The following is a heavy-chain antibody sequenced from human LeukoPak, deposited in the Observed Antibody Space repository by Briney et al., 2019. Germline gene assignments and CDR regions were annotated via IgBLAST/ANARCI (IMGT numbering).Heavy chain of an antibody. J-gene: IGHJ5*02. D-gene: IGHD1-26*01. CDR3: ARDLQWEPTDWFDP. V-gene: IGHV1-69*04. CDR1: GGTFSSYA. CDR2: IIPILGIA. Sequence: ASVKVSCKASGGTFSSYAISWVRQAPGQGLEWMGRIIPILGIANYAQKFQGRVTITADKSTSTAYMELSSLRSEDTAVYYCARDLQWEPTDWFDPWGQGTLVTVSS.